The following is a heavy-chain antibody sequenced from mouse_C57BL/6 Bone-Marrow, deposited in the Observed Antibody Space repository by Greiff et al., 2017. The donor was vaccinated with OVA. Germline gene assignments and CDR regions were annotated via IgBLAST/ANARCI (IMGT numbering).Heavy chain of an antibody. V-gene: IGHV1-81*01. Sequence: LLESGAELARPGASVKLSCKASGYTFTSYGISWVKQRTGQGLEWIGEIYPRSGNTYYNEKFKGKATLTADKSSSTAYMELRSLTSEDSAVYFCAREGVYYDYDVGWYFDVWGTGTTVTVSS. D-gene: IGHD2-4*01. CDR2: IYPRSGNT. CDR3: AREGVYYDYDVGWYFDV. J-gene: IGHJ1*03. CDR1: GYTFTSYG.